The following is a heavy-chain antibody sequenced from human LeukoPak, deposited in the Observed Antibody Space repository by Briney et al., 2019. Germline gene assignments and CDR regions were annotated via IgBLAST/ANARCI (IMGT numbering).Heavy chain of an antibody. V-gene: IGHV4-34*01. J-gene: IGHJ3*02. CDR2: INHSGST. Sequence: SETLSLTCAVDGGSFSGYYWSWIRQPPGKGREWIGEINHSGSTYYNPSLTSRVTISVDTSKNQFSLKLSSVTAADTAVYYCAGGAGLYDSNLGGAFDIWGQGTMVTVSS. D-gene: IGHD3-3*01. CDR1: GGSFSGYY. CDR3: AGGAGLYDSNLGGAFDI.